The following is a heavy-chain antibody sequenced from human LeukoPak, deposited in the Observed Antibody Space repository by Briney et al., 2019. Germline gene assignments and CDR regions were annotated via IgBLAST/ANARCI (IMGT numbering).Heavy chain of an antibody. CDR2: IYTSGST. Sequence: SETLSLTCAVSGGSISSSNWWSWVRQPPGKGLEWIGRIYTSGSTNYNPSLKSRVTMSVDTSKNQFSLKLSSVTAADTAVYYCARESSGYDYIPLWGQGTLVTVSS. J-gene: IGHJ4*02. D-gene: IGHD5-12*01. CDR1: GGSISSSNW. V-gene: IGHV4-4*02. CDR3: ARESSGYDYIPL.